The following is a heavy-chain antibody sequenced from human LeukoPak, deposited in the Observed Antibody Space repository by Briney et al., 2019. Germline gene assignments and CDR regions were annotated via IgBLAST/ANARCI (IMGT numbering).Heavy chain of an antibody. Sequence: SETLSLTCTVSGVSISSYYWSWIRQPPGKGLEWIGYIYYSGSTNYNPSLNRRVTISVDTSKNQFSLKLRSVTAADTAVYYCARVIRGGGSYYPDYWGQGTLVTVSS. CDR3: ARVIRGGGSYYPDY. V-gene: IGHV4-59*01. CDR1: GVSISSYY. J-gene: IGHJ4*02. D-gene: IGHD1-26*01. CDR2: IYYSGST.